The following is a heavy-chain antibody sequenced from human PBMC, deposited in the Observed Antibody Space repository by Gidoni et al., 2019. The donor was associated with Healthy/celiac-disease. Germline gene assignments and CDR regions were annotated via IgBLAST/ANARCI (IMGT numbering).Heavy chain of an antibody. CDR3: AKEATMIVVVITPPFDY. J-gene: IGHJ4*02. D-gene: IGHD3-22*01. CDR1: GFTFSSYA. V-gene: IGHV3-23*01. CDR2: ISGSGGST. Sequence: EVQLLESGGGLVQPGGSLRLSCAASGFTFSSYAMSWVRQAPGKGLEWVSAISGSGGSTYYADYVKGRFTNSRDNSKNTLYLQMNSLRAEDTAVYYCAKEATMIVVVITPPFDYWGQGTLVTVSS.